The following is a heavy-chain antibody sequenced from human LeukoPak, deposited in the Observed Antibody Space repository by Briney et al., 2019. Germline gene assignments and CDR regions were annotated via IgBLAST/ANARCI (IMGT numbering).Heavy chain of an antibody. CDR3: ATWRTAKTGFDY. CDR2: MYYSGSP. J-gene: IGHJ4*02. D-gene: IGHD1-1*01. Sequence: PSETLSLTCTVSGGSISNNNYYWAWIRQPPGKGLEFIGSMYYSGSPYYNPSLKSRVTISVDTSKNQFSLRLSSVTAADTAVYYCATWRTAKTGFDYWGQGTLVTVSS. CDR1: GGSISNNNYY. V-gene: IGHV4-39*01.